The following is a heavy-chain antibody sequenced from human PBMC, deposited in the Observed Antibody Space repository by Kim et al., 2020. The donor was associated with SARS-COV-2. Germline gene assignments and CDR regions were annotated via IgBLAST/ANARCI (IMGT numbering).Heavy chain of an antibody. CDR2: ISGSGGST. CDR1: GFTFSSYA. D-gene: IGHD3-22*01. CDR3: SKQMRLERIGVVITGYYYYYVMDV. V-gene: IGHV3-23*01. Sequence: GGSLRLSCAASGFTFSSYAMSWVRQAPGKGLEWVSAISGSGGSTYYADSVKGRFTISRDNPKNTLYLQMNSLRAECSAVYYCSKQMRLERIGVVITGYYYYYVMDVCGRGTTVTVSS. J-gene: IGHJ6*02.